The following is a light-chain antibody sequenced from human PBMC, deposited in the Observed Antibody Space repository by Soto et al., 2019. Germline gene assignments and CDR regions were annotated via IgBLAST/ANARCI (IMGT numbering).Light chain of an antibody. CDR1: QGIRSY. Sequence: IQLTQSPSFLSASVGDRVTITCRASQGIRSYLAWYQQKPGRAPKLLMYIASTLQTGVPSRFSGSQSGTEFTLTISSLQPEDFATYYCQQVNSYPITFGQGTRLEIK. J-gene: IGKJ5*01. CDR2: IAS. V-gene: IGKV1-9*01. CDR3: QQVNSYPIT.